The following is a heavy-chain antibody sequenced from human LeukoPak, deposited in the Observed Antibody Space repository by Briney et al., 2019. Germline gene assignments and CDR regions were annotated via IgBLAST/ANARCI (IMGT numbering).Heavy chain of an antibody. V-gene: IGHV3-20*04. D-gene: IGHD3-10*01. J-gene: IGHJ1*01. Sequence: GGSLRPSCAASGFTFDFYGTGSVRHARGEGLEWVSGINWNGGSTGYADSVKGRFTISRDNAKNSLYLQMNSLRAEDTALYYCARVGSLQHWGQGTLVTVSS. CDR3: ARVGSLQH. CDR1: GFTFDFYG. CDR2: INWNGGST.